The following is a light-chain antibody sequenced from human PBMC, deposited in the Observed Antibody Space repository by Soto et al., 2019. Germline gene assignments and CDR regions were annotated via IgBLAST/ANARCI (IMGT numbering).Light chain of an antibody. J-gene: IGKJ1*01. CDR2: SVS. CDR3: QQFSSYSRT. CDR1: QSISSW. V-gene: IGKV1-5*01. Sequence: DIQMTQSPSTLSASVGDRVTITCRASQSISSWLAWYQQKPGKAPKLLVYSVSNSDSGVPSRFSGSGSGTEFTLTISSLQPDDFATYYCQQFSSYSRTFGQGTKVDMK.